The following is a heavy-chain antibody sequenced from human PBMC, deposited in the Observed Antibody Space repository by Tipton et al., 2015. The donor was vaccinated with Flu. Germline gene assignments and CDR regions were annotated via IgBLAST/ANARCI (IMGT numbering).Heavy chain of an antibody. CDR1: GDSISSGYY. V-gene: IGHV4-38-2*02. CDR2: IYHTGST. CDR3: ARDPSLGMPDYFDY. D-gene: IGHD2-2*01. J-gene: IGHJ4*02. Sequence: LRLSCTVSGDSISSGYYWGWIRQPPGKGLEWIGNIYHTGSTYYNPSLQSRVTISVDTSQKQFSLQLRSVTAADTAVYYCARDPSLGMPDYFDYWGQGTLVTASS.